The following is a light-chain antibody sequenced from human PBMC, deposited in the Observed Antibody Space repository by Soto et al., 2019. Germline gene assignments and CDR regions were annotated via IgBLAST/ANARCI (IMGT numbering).Light chain of an antibody. J-gene: IGKJ4*01. Sequence: DIQLTQSPSSVSASIGDSVTITCRASQDISTWLAWYQMKPGKAPKLLIFAASSLLTGVPSRFSGSGSGTEFPLTISGLQLENFATYYCQQANSFFALTFGGGTHVEIK. CDR3: QQANSFFALT. CDR2: AAS. CDR1: QDISTW. V-gene: IGKV1D-12*01.